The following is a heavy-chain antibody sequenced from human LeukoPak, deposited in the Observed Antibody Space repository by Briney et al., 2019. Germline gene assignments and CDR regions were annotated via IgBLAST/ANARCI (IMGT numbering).Heavy chain of an antibody. Sequence: GGSLRLSCEVSGFTFSSYHMNWVRQAPGKGLEWVSSIGSSGSYIYYADSLTGRFTISRDNAKNSLYLQMNSLRAEDTAMYYCARRATTERGHSYGLDFWGQGTLVTVSS. CDR3: ARRATTERGHSYGLDF. D-gene: IGHD5-18*01. CDR2: IGSSGSYI. V-gene: IGHV3-21*01. J-gene: IGHJ4*02. CDR1: GFTFSSYH.